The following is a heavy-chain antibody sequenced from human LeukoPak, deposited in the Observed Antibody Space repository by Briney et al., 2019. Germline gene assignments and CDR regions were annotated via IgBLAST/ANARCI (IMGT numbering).Heavy chain of an antibody. CDR3: AREVNGCLRV. V-gene: IGHV1-69*13. CDR1: GGTFSSYA. J-gene: IGHJ4*02. D-gene: IGHD3-16*01. Sequence: ASVKVSYKASGGTFSSYAISWVRQAPGQGLEWMGGIIPIFGTANYAQKFQGRVTITADESTSTAYMELSSLRSEDTAVYYCAREVNGCLRVWGQGTLVTVSS. CDR2: IIPIFGTA.